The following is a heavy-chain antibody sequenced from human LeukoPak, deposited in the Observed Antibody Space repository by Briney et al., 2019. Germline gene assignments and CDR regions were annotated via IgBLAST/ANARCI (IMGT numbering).Heavy chain of an antibody. V-gene: IGHV3-21*01. Sequence: GGSLRLSCTASGFTFSGYSMNWIRQAPGKGLEWVSSFGTRSTSVYHAGSVKGRFTISRDIAKNTLYLQMNSLRAEDTGVYYCAKDHYWSIDYWGRGTLVTVSS. CDR2: FGTRSTSV. J-gene: IGHJ4*02. CDR1: GFTFSGYS. D-gene: IGHD3-3*01. CDR3: AKDHYWSIDY.